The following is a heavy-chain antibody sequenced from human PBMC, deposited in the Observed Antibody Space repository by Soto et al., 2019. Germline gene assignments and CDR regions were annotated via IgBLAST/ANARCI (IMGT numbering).Heavy chain of an antibody. J-gene: IGHJ4*02. V-gene: IGHV3-66*02. D-gene: IGHD4-17*01. CDR3: AKVSYGGNSGEEGY. Sequence: PGGSLRLSCAASGFTVSRNYMSWVRQAPGKGLEWVSIIYSGGSTYYADSVKGRFTISRDNSKNTLYLQMNSLRAGDTAVYYCAKVSYGGNSGEEGYWGQGTLVTVSS. CDR2: IYSGGST. CDR1: GFTVSRNY.